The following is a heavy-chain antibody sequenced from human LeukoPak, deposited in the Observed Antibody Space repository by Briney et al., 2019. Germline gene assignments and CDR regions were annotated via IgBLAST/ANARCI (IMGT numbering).Heavy chain of an antibody. J-gene: IGHJ4*02. CDR3: AKGGFVVVPAAKRGDFDY. Sequence: PGGSLRLSCAASGFTFSSYAMSWVRQAPGKGLEWVSAISASGGSTYYADSVKGRFTISRDNSKNTLYLQMNSLRAEDTAVYYCAKGGFVVVPAAKRGDFDYWGQGTLVTVSS. D-gene: IGHD2-2*01. CDR1: GFTFSSYA. V-gene: IGHV3-23*01. CDR2: ISASGGST.